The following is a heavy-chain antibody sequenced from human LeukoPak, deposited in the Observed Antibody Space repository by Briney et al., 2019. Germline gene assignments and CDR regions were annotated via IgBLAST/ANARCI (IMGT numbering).Heavy chain of an antibody. CDR3: ARENWNVAKYVLDI. D-gene: IGHD1-1*01. J-gene: IGHJ3*02. Sequence: GGSLRLSCAVSGFTFSAYGMHWVRQAPGRGLDWVTGIRYDGTETAYADSVKGHFTISRDNSRSTLYLQMNSLRVDDTAMYYCARENWNVAKYVLDIWGQGTLVSVAS. V-gene: IGHV3-33*08. CDR2: IRYDGTET. CDR1: GFTFSAYG.